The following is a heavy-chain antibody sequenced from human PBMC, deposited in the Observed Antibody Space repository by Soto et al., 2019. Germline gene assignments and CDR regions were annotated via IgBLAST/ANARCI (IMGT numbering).Heavy chain of an antibody. J-gene: IGHJ4*02. CDR1: GFTFDDYT. CDR3: AKGGGAAGTNIFDY. CDR2: ISWDGGST. V-gene: IGHV3-43*01. D-gene: IGHD6-13*01. Sequence: EVQLVESGGVVVQPGGSLRLSCAASGFTFDDYTMHWVRQAPGKGLEWVSLISWDGGSTYYADSVKGRFTISRDNSKNSLYLQMNSLRTEDTALYYCAKGGGAAGTNIFDYWGQGTLVTVSS.